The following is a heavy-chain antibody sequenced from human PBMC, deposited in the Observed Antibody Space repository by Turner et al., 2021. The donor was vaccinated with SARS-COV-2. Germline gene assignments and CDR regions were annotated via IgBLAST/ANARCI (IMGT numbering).Heavy chain of an antibody. CDR3: AKQQGLYSNPMYYFDY. D-gene: IGHD4-4*01. CDR2: TSYDGSNK. V-gene: IGHV3-30*18. CDR1: GFTFSSYG. J-gene: IGHJ4*02. Sequence: QVQLVESGGGVVQPGRSLRRSCAAPGFTFSSYGMHWVRQAPGKGLEWVAVTSYDGSNKYYADSVKGRFTISRDNSKNTLYLQMNSLRAEDTAVYYCAKQQGLYSNPMYYFDYWGQGTLVTVSS.